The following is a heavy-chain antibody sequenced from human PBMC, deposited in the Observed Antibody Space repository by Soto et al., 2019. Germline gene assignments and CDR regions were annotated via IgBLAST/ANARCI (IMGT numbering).Heavy chain of an antibody. CDR1: GGSFSGYY. CDR3: ARGGVSGYYDY. V-gene: IGHV4-34*01. Sequence: QVQLQQWGAGLLKPSETPSLTCAVYGGSFSGYYWSWIRQPPGKGLEWIGEINHSGSTNYNPSLKSRVTISVDTSKNQFSLKLSSVTAADTAVYYCARGGVSGYYDYWGQGTLVTVSS. J-gene: IGHJ4*02. CDR2: INHSGST. D-gene: IGHD3-22*01.